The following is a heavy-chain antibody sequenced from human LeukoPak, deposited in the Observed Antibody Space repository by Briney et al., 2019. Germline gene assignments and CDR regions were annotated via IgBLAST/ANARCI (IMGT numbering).Heavy chain of an antibody. J-gene: IGHJ3*02. CDR3: ARDRSVGATDDAFDI. CDR2: INPNSGGT. Sequence: ASVKVSCKASGYTFTGYYMHWVRQAPGQGLEWMGWINPNSGGTNYAQRLQGRVTMTRDTSISTSYMELNRLKSDDTAIYYCARDRSVGATDDAFDIWGPGTMVTVSS. D-gene: IGHD1-26*01. V-gene: IGHV1-2*02. CDR1: GYTFTGYY.